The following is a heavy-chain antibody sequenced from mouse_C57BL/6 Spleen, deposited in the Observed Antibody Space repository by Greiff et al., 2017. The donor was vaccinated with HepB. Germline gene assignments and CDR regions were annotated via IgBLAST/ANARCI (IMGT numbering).Heavy chain of an antibody. CDR3: ARTPYYYGSSYGYFDY. J-gene: IGHJ2*01. Sequence: VQLVESGPGLVAPSQSLSITCTVSGFSLTSYAISWVRQPPGKGLEWLGVIWTGGGTNYNSALKSRLSISKDNSKSQVFLKMNSLQTDDTARYYCARTPYYYGSSYGYFDYWGQGTTLTVSS. V-gene: IGHV2-9-1*01. CDR1: GFSLTSYA. D-gene: IGHD1-1*01. CDR2: IWTGGGT.